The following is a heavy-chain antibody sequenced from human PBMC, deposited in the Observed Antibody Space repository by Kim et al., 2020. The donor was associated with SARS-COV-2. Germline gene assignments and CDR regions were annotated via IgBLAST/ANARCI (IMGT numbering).Heavy chain of an antibody. J-gene: IGHJ3*02. Sequence: VKGRFTISRDDSKNTAYLEMSGLKTEETALYYCTRIPATTLAFWDAFDIWGQGTMVTVSS. D-gene: IGHD1-1*01. V-gene: IGHV3-73*01. CDR3: TRIPATTLAFWDAFDI.